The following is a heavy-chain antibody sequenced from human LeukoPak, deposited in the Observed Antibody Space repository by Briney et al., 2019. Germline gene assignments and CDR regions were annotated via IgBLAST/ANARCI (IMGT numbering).Heavy chain of an antibody. Sequence: ASVKVSCKASGGTFSSYAISWVRQAPGHGLEWMGGIIPIFGTANYAQKFQGRVTITTDESTSTAYMELSSLRSEDTAVYYCARRITMIVGAFDIWVQGTMVTVSS. V-gene: IGHV1-69*05. CDR2: IIPIFGTA. CDR1: GGTFSSYA. CDR3: ARRITMIVGAFDI. D-gene: IGHD3-22*01. J-gene: IGHJ3*02.